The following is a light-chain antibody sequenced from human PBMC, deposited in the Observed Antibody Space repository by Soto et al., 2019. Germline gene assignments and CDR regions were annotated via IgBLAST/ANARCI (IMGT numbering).Light chain of an antibody. Sequence: QSVLTQPPSASGSPGQSVTISCTGTSSDVGGYNYVSWYQQHPGKSPKLMIYEVSKRPSGVPDRFSGSKSGNTASLTVSGLQAEDEADYYCSSYAGREVFGGGTKLTVL. CDR2: EVS. J-gene: IGLJ2*01. CDR1: SSDVGGYNY. V-gene: IGLV2-8*01. CDR3: SSYAGREV.